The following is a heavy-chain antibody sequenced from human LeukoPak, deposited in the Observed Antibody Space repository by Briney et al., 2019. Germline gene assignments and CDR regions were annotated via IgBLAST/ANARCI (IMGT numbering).Heavy chain of an antibody. CDR3: AKDSEGASGWYVVGIDY. D-gene: IGHD6-19*01. V-gene: IGHV3-23*01. CDR2: ISGSGGST. Sequence: GGSLRLSCAASGLTFSSYAMSWVRQAPGKGLEWVSAISGSGGSTYYADSVKGRFTISRDNSKNTLYLQMNSLRAEDTAVYYCAKDSEGASGWYVVGIDYWGQGTLVTVSS. CDR1: GLTFSSYA. J-gene: IGHJ4*02.